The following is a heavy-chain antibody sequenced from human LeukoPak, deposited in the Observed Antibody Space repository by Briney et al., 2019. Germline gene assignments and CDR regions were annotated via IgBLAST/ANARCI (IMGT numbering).Heavy chain of an antibody. J-gene: IGHJ4*02. CDR1: GYTFTGYY. D-gene: IGHD5-12*01. Sequence: ASVKVSCKASGYTFTGYYMHWVRQAPGQGLEWMGWINPNSGGTNYQRRVTMTRDTSISTAYMELSRLRSDDTAVYYCARSSGYDSDYFDYWGQGTLVTVSS. CDR2: INPNSGGT. CDR3: ARSSGYDSDYFDY. V-gene: IGHV1-2*02.